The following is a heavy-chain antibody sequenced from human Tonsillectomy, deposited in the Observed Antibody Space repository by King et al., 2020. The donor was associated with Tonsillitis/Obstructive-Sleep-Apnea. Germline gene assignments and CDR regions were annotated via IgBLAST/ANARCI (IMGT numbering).Heavy chain of an antibody. CDR1: GFSLSTGGVG. CDR2: INWDDDK. CDR3: ARGSYDSVAFDI. D-gene: IGHD3-3*01. V-gene: IGHV2-5*02. J-gene: IGHJ3*02. Sequence: TLKESGPTLVKPTQTLTLTCTFSGFSLSTGGVGVGWIRQHPRKALEWHTLINWDDDKRYSPSLKSRTTITKDTSKNQVVVTMTNLDPVDAATYYCARGSYDSVAFDIVGVGIMFTVS.